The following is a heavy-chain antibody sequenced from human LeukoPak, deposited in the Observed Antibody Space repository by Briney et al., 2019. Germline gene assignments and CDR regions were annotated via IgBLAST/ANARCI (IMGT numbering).Heavy chain of an antibody. CDR1: GGSFSGYY. CDR2: INHSGST. Sequence: PSETLSLTCAVYGGSFSGYYWSWIRQPPGKGLEWIGEINHSGSTNYNPSLKSRVTISVDTSKNQFSLKLSSVTAADTAVYYCARGVHHYYYYYYMDVWGKGTTVTISS. V-gene: IGHV4-34*01. J-gene: IGHJ6*03. CDR3: ARGVHHYYYYYYMDV. D-gene: IGHD3-10*01.